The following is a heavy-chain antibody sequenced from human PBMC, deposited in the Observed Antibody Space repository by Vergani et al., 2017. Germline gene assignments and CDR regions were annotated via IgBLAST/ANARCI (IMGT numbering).Heavy chain of an antibody. J-gene: IGHJ6*02. CDR1: GGSISSYY. CDR2: IYYSGST. CDR3: ATTIAPPSYGCSGWYPRYYYYGMDV. V-gene: IGHV4-59*01. D-gene: IGHD6-19*01. Sequence: QVQLQESGPGLVKPSETLSLTCTVSGGSISSYYWSWIRQPPGKGLEWIGYIYYSGSTNYNPSLKSRVTISVDTSKNQFSLKLSSVTAADTAWDYCATTIAPPSYGCSGWYPRYYYYGMDVWGQGTTVTVSS.